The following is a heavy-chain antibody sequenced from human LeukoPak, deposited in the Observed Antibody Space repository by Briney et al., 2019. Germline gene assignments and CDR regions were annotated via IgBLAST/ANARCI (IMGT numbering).Heavy chain of an antibody. CDR2: ISNSDYST. Sequence: GGSLRRSCAASGFTFSSYAMSWVRQAPGKGLEWVSTISNSDYSTYYADSVKGRFTISRANSENTLYLQMNNLRAEDTAVYYCAKATGYLLWGQGTLVTVSS. CDR3: AKATGYLL. J-gene: IGHJ4*02. D-gene: IGHD1-14*01. CDR1: GFTFSSYA. V-gene: IGHV3-23*01.